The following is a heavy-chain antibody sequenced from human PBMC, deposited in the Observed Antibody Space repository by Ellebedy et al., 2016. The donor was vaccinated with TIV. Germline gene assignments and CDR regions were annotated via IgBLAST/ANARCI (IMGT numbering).Heavy chain of an antibody. CDR1: GFTFRSYV. V-gene: IGHV3-30*04. Sequence: PGGSLRLSCAASGFTFRSYVMHWVRQAPGKGLEWVAVISPDGSNKYYADSVKGRFTISRDNSKNTLYWQMNSLRAEDTAVYYCTRDGPNSSGWYCDYWGQGTLVTVSS. CDR3: TRDGPNSSGWYCDY. D-gene: IGHD6-19*01. CDR2: ISPDGSNK. J-gene: IGHJ4*02.